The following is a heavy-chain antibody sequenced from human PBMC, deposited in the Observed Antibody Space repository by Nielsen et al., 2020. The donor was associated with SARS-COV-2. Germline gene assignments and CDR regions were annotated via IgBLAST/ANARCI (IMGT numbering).Heavy chain of an antibody. CDR1: GFTFSSYA. J-gene: IGHJ4*01. D-gene: IGHD3-10*01. CDR3: AKSPIRGVIDDESDY. Sequence: GGSLTLSCAASGFTFSSYAMSWVRQAPGKGLEWVSAISGSGGSTYYADTVKGRFTISSDNSKNTLYLQMNSLRAEGAAVDYCAKSPIRGVIDDESDYWGQGTLVTVSS. V-gene: IGHV3-23*01. CDR2: ISGSGGST.